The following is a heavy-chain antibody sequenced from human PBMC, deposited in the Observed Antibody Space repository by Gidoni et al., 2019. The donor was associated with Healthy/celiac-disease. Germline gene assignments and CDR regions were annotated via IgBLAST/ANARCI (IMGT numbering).Heavy chain of an antibody. J-gene: IGHJ6*03. CDR2: IRYDGSNK. CDR3: AKDRLAYYYGSGSYYFSYMDV. CDR1: GFTFSSYG. V-gene: IGHV3-30*02. D-gene: IGHD3-10*01. Sequence: QVQLVESGGGVVQPGGSLRLSCAASGFTFSSYGMHWVRQAPGKGLEWVAFIRYDGSNKYYADSVKGRFTISRDNSKNTLYLQMNSLRAEDTAVYYCAKDRLAYYYGSGSYYFSYMDVWGKGTTVTVSS.